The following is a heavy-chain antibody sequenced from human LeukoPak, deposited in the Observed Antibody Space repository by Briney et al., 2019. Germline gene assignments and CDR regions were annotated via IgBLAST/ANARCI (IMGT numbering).Heavy chain of an antibody. CDR1: GYTFTRDW. CDR2: IYPGDSET. CDR3: ARQGRSDY. Sequence: GESLKISCKGSGYTFTRDWIGWVRQMPGKGLEWMGIIYPGDSETRYSPSFQGQVTISADKSINTVYLQWSSLKASDTAMYYCARQGRSDYWGQGTLVIVFS. J-gene: IGHJ4*02. V-gene: IGHV5-51*01.